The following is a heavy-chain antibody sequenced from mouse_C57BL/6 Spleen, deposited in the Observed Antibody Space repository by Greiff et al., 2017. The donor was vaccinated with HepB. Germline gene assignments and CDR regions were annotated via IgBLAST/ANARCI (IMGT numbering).Heavy chain of an antibody. J-gene: IGHJ4*01. CDR1: GYTFTSYW. D-gene: IGHD2-2*01. CDR3: ARSGGYDEAMDY. Sequence: QVQLQQSGAELVKPGASVKMSCKASGYTFTSYWITWVKQRPGQGLEWIGDIYPGSGSTNYNEKFKSKATLTVDTSSSTAYMQLSSLTSEDSAVYYCARSGGYDEAMDYWGQGTSVTVSS. CDR2: IYPGSGST. V-gene: IGHV1-55*01.